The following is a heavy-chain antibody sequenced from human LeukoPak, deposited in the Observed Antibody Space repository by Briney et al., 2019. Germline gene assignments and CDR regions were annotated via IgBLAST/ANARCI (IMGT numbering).Heavy chain of an antibody. D-gene: IGHD5-12*01. CDR3: AKDRRSGYANDAFDI. CDR2: IKQDGSEK. Sequence: GGSLRLSCAASGFTFSSYWMSWVRQAPGKGLEWVANIKQDGSEKYYVDSVKGRFTISRDNAKNSLYLQMNSLRAEDTAVYYCAKDRRSGYANDAFDIWGQGTMVTVSS. J-gene: IGHJ3*02. V-gene: IGHV3-7*03. CDR1: GFTFSSYW.